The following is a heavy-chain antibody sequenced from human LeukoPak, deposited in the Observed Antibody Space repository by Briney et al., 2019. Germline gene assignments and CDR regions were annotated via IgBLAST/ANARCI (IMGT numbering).Heavy chain of an antibody. J-gene: IGHJ4*02. CDR3: ASRFRKEHGDGFDY. CDR2: ISGSGSGGST. CDR1: GFTFSSSA. D-gene: IGHD4-17*01. V-gene: IGHV3-23*01. Sequence: GGSLRLSCAASGFTFSSSAMSWVRQAPGKGLEWVSSISGSGSGGSTYYADSVKGRFTISRDNSKNTLYLQMNSLRAEDTAVYYCASRFRKEHGDGFDYWGQGTLVTVSS.